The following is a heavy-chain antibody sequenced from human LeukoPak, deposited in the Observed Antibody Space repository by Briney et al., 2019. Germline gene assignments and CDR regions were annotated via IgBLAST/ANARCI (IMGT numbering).Heavy chain of an antibody. CDR2: ISYDGSSE. Sequence: GGSLRLSCAVSGFTFGNYGMHWVRQAPGKGLEWVALISYDGSSEYYAGSVKGRFTISRDNSKITVYLQMNSLKAEDTAVYYCAKELHNYGDYGAEGLDVGGQGTTVTVS. D-gene: IGHD4-17*01. V-gene: IGHV3-30*18. CDR3: AKELHNYGDYGAEGLDV. CDR1: GFTFGNYG. J-gene: IGHJ6*02.